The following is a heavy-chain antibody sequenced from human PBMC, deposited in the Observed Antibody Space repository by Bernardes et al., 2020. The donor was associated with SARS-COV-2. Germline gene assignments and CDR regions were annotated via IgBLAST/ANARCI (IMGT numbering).Heavy chain of an antibody. D-gene: IGHD2-2*01. Sequence: VGSLLLSCEVSGFTFSISAMSWVRQAPGPGLAWVSGISISGGSTYYADSVKGRFTISRDNSKNTLYMQMNSLRAEDTAIYYCAKEVPANDYWGQGTLVTVSS. CDR1: GFTFSISA. CDR3: AKEVPANDY. V-gene: IGHV3-23*01. CDR2: ISISGGST. J-gene: IGHJ4*02.